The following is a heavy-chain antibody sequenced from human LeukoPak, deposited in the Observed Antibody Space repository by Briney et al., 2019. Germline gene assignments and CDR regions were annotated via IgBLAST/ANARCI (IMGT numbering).Heavy chain of an antibody. CDR2: IHYSGST. CDR1: GGSINSYY. V-gene: IGHV4-59*01. Sequence: SETLSLTCTVSGGSINSYYWSWIRQPPGKGLKWIGHIHYSGSTNYNPSLNSRLTILVDTSKNQFSLKLTSVTAADTAVYYCAREQWLAGDAFDIWGQGTMVTVSS. D-gene: IGHD6-19*01. J-gene: IGHJ3*02. CDR3: AREQWLAGDAFDI.